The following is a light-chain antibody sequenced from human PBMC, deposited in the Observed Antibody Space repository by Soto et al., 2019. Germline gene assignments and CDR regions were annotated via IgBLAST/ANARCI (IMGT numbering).Light chain of an antibody. CDR3: QQYNNWWT. CDR2: GAS. CDR1: QSVSSN. V-gene: IGKV3-15*01. Sequence: EIVKAQSPAHLSVSPGERSTLSCMASQSVSSNSAWYQQKPSHAPRLLIYGASTRATGIPGRFSGSGSGTEFTLTISRLPSEDCAVYYCQQYNNWWTFGQGTKVDIK. J-gene: IGKJ1*01.